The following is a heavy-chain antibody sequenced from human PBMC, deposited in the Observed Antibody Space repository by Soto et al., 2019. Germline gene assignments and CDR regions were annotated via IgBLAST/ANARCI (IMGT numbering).Heavy chain of an antibody. CDR3: ARGPQCSSTSCFLKSAWFAP. J-gene: IGHJ5*02. CDR2: MNPNSGNT. Sequence: ASVKVSCKASGYTFTNYDSNWVRRATGQGLEWMGWMNPNSGNTGFAQRFQGRVTMTRNTSITTAYMELNSLRSEDKAVYYCARGPQCSSTSCFLKSAWFAPWGQGNLVTVSS. D-gene: IGHD2-2*01. CDR1: GYTFTNYD. V-gene: IGHV1-8*01.